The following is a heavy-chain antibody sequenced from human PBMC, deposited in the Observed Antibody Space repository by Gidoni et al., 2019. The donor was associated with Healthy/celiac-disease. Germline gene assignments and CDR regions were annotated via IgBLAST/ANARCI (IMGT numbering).Heavy chain of an antibody. D-gene: IGHD6-19*01. V-gene: IGHV3-30*18. CDR3: AKSGVKAVAEVDY. CDR2: ISYDGSNK. CDR1: GFTFSSYG. J-gene: IGHJ4*02. Sequence: QVQLVESGGGVVQPGRSLRLSCAASGFTFSSYGMHWVRQAPGKGLEWVAVISYDGSNKYYADSVKGRFTISRDNSKNTLYLQMNSMRAEDTAVYYCAKSGVKAVAEVDYWGQGTLVTVSS.